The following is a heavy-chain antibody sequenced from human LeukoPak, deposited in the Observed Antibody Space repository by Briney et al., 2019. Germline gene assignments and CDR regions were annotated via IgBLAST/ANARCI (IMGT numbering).Heavy chain of an antibody. V-gene: IGHV4-34*01. J-gene: IGHJ6*02. CDR2: INHSGST. CDR1: GGSFSGYY. D-gene: IGHD5-12*01. CDR3: ASGGIVATIDYYYGMDV. Sequence: SETLSLTCAVYGGSFSGYYWSWIRQPPGKGLEWIGEINHSGSTNYNPSLKSRVPISVDTSKNQFSLKLSSVTAADTAVYYCASGGIVATIDYYYGMDVWGQGTTVTVSS.